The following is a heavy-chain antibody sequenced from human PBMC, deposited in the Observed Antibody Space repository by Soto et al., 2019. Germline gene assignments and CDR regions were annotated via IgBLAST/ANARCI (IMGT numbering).Heavy chain of an antibody. D-gene: IGHD6-19*01. CDR3: AREGDSSGWYSRGWAFDI. CDR2: ISSSGSTI. J-gene: IGHJ3*02. Sequence: GGSLRLSCAASGFTFSDYYMSWIRQAPGKGLEWVSYISSSGSTIYYADSVKGRFTISRDNAKNSLYLQMNSLRAEDTAVYYCAREGDSSGWYSRGWAFDIWGQGTMVTVSS. V-gene: IGHV3-11*01. CDR1: GFTFSDYY.